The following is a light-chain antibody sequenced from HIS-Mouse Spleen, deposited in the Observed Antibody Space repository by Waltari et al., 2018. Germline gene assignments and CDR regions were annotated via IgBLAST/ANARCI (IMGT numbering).Light chain of an antibody. CDR3: YSTDSSGNHRV. CDR2: EDS. Sequence: SYELTQPPSVSVSPGQTARITCSLDALPKKYAYWDQQKSGQAPMRVLYEDSKRTSGSPERFAGSSSGTMATLAISGAQVEDEADYYCYSTDSSGNHRVFGGWTKLTVL. CDR1: ALPKKY. J-gene: IGLJ2*01. V-gene: IGLV3-10*01.